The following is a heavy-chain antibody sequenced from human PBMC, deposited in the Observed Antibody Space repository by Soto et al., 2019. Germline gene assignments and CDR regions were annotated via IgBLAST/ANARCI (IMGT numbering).Heavy chain of an antibody. Sequence: ESLKISCAASGFTFTSYAMSWVRQAPGKGLEWVSLISGSGGSTYYADSVKGRFTISRDISKNTLYLQMNSLRAEDTAVYYCAKDRTGWKYAGQSWFDPWGQGTLVTVSS. CDR1: GFTFTSYA. J-gene: IGHJ5*02. V-gene: IGHV3-23*01. CDR2: ISGSGGST. D-gene: IGHD1-7*01. CDR3: AKDRTGWKYAGQSWFDP.